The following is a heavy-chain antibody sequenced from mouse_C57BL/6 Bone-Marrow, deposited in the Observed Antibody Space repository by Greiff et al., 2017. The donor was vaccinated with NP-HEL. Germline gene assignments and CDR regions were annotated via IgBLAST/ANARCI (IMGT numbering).Heavy chain of an antibody. CDR3: ARDEGWPPVWYFDV. CDR1: GYTFTDYY. Sequence: EVQLQQSGPELVKPGASVKISCKASGYTFTDYYMNWVKQSHGKSLEWIGDINPNNGGTSYNQKFKGKATLTVDKSSSTAYMELRSLTSEDSAVYYCARDEGWPPVWYFDVWGTGTTVTVSS. D-gene: IGHD2-3*01. V-gene: IGHV1-26*01. CDR2: INPNNGGT. J-gene: IGHJ1*03.